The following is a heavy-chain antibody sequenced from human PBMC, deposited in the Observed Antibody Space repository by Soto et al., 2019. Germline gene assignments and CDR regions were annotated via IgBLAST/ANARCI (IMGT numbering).Heavy chain of an antibody. CDR2: IDPNSGGT. CDR1: GYTFTYYY. V-gene: IGHV1-2*02. CDR3: AKAPTIVVLPGATGGMDV. D-gene: IGHD2-2*01. J-gene: IGHJ6*02. Sequence: QVQLVQSGAEVKKPGSSVKVSCKASGYTFTYYYMQWVRQAPGKGLEWMGWIDPNSGGTNDAQKFQGRGTMTRATSISTAYMELSSLRSDDTALYYCAKAPTIVVLPGATGGMDVWGQGTTVTVSS.